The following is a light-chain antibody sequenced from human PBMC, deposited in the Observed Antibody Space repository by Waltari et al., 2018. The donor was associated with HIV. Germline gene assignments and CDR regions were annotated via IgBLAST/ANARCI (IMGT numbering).Light chain of an antibody. CDR1: SSDVGGYNY. CDR3: SSYTSSSTPDV. J-gene: IGLJ1*01. Sequence: QSALTQPASVSGSPRQSITISCTGTSSDVGGYNYVSWYQQHPGKAPKLMIYDVSNRSSGLSDRFSGSKSGNTASLTISGLQAEDEADYYCSSYTSSSTPDVFGTGTKVTVL. V-gene: IGLV2-14*03. CDR2: DVS.